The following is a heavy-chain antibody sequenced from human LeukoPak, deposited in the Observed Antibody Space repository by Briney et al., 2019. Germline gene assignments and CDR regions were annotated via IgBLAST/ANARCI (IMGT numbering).Heavy chain of an antibody. CDR2: ISWNSGSI. D-gene: IGHD6-19*01. V-gene: IGHV3-9*01. CDR3: AKDRGSSSYSSGWYGAFDI. J-gene: IGHJ3*02. CDR1: GFTFSDFW. Sequence: GGSLRLSCAASGFTFSDFWMHWVRQAPGKGLEWVSGISWNSGSIGYADSVKGRFTISRDNAKNSLYLQMNSLRAEDTALYYCAKDRGSSSYSSGWYGAFDIWGQGTMVTVSS.